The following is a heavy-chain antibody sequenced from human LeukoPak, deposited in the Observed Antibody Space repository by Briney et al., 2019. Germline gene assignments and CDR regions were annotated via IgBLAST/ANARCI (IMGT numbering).Heavy chain of an antibody. CDR2: ISYDGSNK. V-gene: IGHV3-30-3*01. D-gene: IGHD7-27*01. Sequence: GRPRRLSCAAPGFIFRNYSMHWVRQAPGKGLDWVAVISYDGSNKYYADSVKGRFTISRDNPKNTLFLQMNSLSAQDTAVYYCAREERGMGYFDYWGLGTLVSVS. CDR3: AREERGMGYFDY. J-gene: IGHJ4*02. CDR1: GFIFRNYS.